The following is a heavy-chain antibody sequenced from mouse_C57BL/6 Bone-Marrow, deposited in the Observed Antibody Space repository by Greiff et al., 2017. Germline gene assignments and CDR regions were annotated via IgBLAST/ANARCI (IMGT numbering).Heavy chain of an antibody. Sequence: VELQQSGAELVRPGASVKLSCTASGFNIKDYYMHWVKQRPEQGLEWIGRIDPEDGDTEYAPKFQGKATMTADTSSNTAYLQLSSLTSEDTAVYYCLPSSYWYFDVWGTGTTVTVSS. CDR1: GFNIKDYY. D-gene: IGHD2-10*02. CDR3: LPSSYWYFDV. V-gene: IGHV14-1*01. CDR2: IDPEDGDT. J-gene: IGHJ1*03.